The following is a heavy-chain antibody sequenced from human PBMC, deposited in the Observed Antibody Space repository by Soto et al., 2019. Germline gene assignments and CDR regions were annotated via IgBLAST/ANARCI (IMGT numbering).Heavy chain of an antibody. CDR1: GGSFSGYY. D-gene: IGHD3-3*01. CDR3: ARGRITQRITIFGVVPANYMDV. Sequence: SETLSLTCAVYGGSFSGYYWSWIRQPPGKGLEWIGEINHSGSTNYNPSLKSRVTISVDTSKNQFSLKLSSVTAADTAVYYCARGRITQRITIFGVVPANYMDVSGKGTTVTVS. J-gene: IGHJ6*03. CDR2: INHSGST. V-gene: IGHV4-34*01.